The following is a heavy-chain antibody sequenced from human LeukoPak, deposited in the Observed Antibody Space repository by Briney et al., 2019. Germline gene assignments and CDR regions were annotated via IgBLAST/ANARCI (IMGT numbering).Heavy chain of an antibody. D-gene: IGHD3-10*01. J-gene: IGHJ4*02. CDR1: GFTFSSYA. Sequence: GRSLRLSCAASGFTFSSYAMHWVRQAPGKGLEWVAVISYDGSNKYYADSVKGRFTISRDNSKNTLYLQMNSLRAEDTAIYYCAKDGSGTYWNYFDYWGQGTLVTVSS. CDR2: ISYDGSNK. V-gene: IGHV3-30-3*01. CDR3: AKDGSGTYWNYFDY.